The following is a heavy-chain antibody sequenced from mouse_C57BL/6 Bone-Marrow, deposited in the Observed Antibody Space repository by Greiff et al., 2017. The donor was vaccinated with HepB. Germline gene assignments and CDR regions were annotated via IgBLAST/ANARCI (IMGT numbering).Heavy chain of an antibody. CDR3: ASPLNYYGSGAY. CDR1: GFTFSSYG. Sequence: EVKLMESGGDLVKPGGSLKLSCAASGFTFSSYGMSWVRQTPDKRLEWVATISSGGSYTYYPDSVKGRFTISRDNAKNTLYLQMSSLKSEDTAMYYCASPLNYYGSGAYWGQGTLVTVSA. V-gene: IGHV5-6*01. D-gene: IGHD1-1*01. J-gene: IGHJ3*01. CDR2: ISSGGSYT.